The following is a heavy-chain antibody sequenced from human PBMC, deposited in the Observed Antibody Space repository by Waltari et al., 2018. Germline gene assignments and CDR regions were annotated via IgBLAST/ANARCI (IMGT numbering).Heavy chain of an antibody. CDR3: GRGRGGMGTPLGADRGHYYYMDV. CDR1: GGSFRGYY. CDR2: IHHSGST. V-gene: IGHV4-34*01. Sequence: QVQLQQWGAGLLKPSETLSLTCAVYGGSFRGYYWSWIRQPPGKGLEWVREIHHSGSTNYNPSVKRRGTISVDTSKNQFSLKLSSVTAADTAVYYCGRGRGGMGTPLGADRGHYYYMDVWGKGTTVTVSS. D-gene: IGHD1-1*01. J-gene: IGHJ6*03.